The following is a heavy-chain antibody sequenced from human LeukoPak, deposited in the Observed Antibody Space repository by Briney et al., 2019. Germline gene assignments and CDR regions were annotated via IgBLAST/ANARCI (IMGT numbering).Heavy chain of an antibody. Sequence: SETLSLTCAVSGGSFSGYYWSWLRQPPGKGLEWIGEINHSGSTNYNPSLKSRVTISVDTSKNQFSLKLSSVTAADTAVYYCARVSSGWSDAFDIWGQGTMVTVSS. D-gene: IGHD6-19*01. J-gene: IGHJ3*02. CDR1: GGSFSGYY. V-gene: IGHV4-34*01. CDR3: ARVSSGWSDAFDI. CDR2: INHSGST.